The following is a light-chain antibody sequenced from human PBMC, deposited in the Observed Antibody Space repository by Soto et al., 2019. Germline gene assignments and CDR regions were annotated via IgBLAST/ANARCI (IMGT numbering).Light chain of an antibody. CDR1: SSDVGGYNY. V-gene: IGLV2-14*01. J-gene: IGLJ1*01. CDR3: GSYTTSTTRV. Sequence: QSVLTQPASVSGSPGQSITISCTGTSSDVGGYNYVSWYQQHPGKAPKLMIYEVSNRPSGGSSRFSGSKSGNTASLTISGLQAEDEADYYCGSYTTSTTRVLGTGTKLTVL. CDR2: EVS.